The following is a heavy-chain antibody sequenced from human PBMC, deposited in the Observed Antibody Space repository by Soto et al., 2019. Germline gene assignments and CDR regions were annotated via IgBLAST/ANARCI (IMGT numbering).Heavy chain of an antibody. CDR3: AADSPEGFGELLYNYYYYGMDV. CDR1: GFTFTSSA. CDR2: IVVGSGNT. J-gene: IGHJ6*02. D-gene: IGHD3-10*01. Sequence: GASVKVSCKASGFTFTSSAVQWVRQARGQRLEWIGWIVVGSGNTNYAQKFQERVTITRDMSTSTAYMELSSLRSEDTAVYYCAADSPEGFGELLYNYYYYGMDVWGQGTTVTVSS. V-gene: IGHV1-58*01.